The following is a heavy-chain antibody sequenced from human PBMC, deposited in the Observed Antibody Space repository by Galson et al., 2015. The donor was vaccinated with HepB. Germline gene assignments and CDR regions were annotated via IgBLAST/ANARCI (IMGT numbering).Heavy chain of an antibody. CDR1: GGTFSNYT. J-gene: IGHJ4*02. D-gene: IGHD6-25*01. Sequence: SVKVSCKASGGTFSNYTINWVRQAPGQGLEWMGAIIPIFDAPDYAQRFQGRVTITADESTSTVYMELSSLGSDDTAIYYCATGGAAAAGDSWGQGTLVTVSS. CDR2: IIPIFDAP. V-gene: IGHV1-69*13. CDR3: ATGGAAAAGDS.